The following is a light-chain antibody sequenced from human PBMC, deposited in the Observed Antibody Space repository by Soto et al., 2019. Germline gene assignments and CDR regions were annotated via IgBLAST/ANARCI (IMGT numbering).Light chain of an antibody. J-gene: IGKJ4*01. Sequence: DIQMTQSPSSLSASVGDRVTITCRASQSISSYLNWYQLKPEKAPKLLIYASSSLQSGVPSRFSGSGSGTDFTLTISSLQPEDFATYYCQQSYSTLALTFGGGTKVDIK. V-gene: IGKV1-39*01. CDR1: QSISSY. CDR3: QQSYSTLALT. CDR2: ASS.